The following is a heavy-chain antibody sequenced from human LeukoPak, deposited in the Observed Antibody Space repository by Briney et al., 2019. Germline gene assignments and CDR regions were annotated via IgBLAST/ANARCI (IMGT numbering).Heavy chain of an antibody. D-gene: IGHD3-16*01. CDR3: ARAPGGIAYYYYYMDV. Sequence: IYHSGSTYYNPSLKSRVTISVDRSKNQFSLKLSSVTAADTAVYYCARAPGGIAYYYYYMDVWGKGTTVTVSS. J-gene: IGHJ6*03. CDR2: IYHSGST. V-gene: IGHV4-30-2*01.